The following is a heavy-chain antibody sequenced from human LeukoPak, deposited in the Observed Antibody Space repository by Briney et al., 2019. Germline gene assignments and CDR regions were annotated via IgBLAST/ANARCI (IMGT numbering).Heavy chain of an antibody. CDR2: IYTSGST. J-gene: IGHJ4*02. Sequence: PSETLSLTCTVSGGSISSGSYYWSWIRQPAGKGLEWIERIYTSGSTNYNHSLKIRVTISVNTSKNQFSLKLSSVTAADTAVYYCARGPSPDYYDSSGYYYFDYWGQGTLVTVSS. D-gene: IGHD3-22*01. CDR3: ARGPSPDYYDSSGYYYFDY. CDR1: GGSISSGSYY. V-gene: IGHV4-61*02.